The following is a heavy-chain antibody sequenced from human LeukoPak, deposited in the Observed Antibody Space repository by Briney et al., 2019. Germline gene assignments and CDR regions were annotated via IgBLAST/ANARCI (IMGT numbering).Heavy chain of an antibody. D-gene: IGHD2-15*01. V-gene: IGHV3-23*01. J-gene: IGHJ5*02. CDR2: ISNSGGST. CDR1: GFTLSNAW. Sequence: GGSLRLSCEVSGFTLSNAWMSWVRQAPGKGLEWVSVISNSGGSTDYADSVKGRFTISRDNSKNTLHLQMNSLRAEDTAVYYCARSRLQGANWFDPWGQGTLVTVSS. CDR3: ARSRLQGANWFDP.